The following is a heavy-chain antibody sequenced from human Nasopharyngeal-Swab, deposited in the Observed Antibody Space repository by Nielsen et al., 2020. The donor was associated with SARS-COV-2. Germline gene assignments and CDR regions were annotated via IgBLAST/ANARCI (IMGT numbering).Heavy chain of an antibody. Sequence: GGSLRLSCAASGFTFTSYAMNWVRQAPGKGLEWVSGMSGTGDNTYYADSVKGRFTISRDSSKNTLYLQMNSLRAEDTAVYYCAKLGLFAGYDYSVAYWGQGTLVTVSS. V-gene: IGHV3-23*01. D-gene: IGHD5/OR15-5a*01. CDR1: GFTFTSYA. CDR3: AKLGLFAGYDYSVAY. CDR2: MSGTGDNT. J-gene: IGHJ4*02.